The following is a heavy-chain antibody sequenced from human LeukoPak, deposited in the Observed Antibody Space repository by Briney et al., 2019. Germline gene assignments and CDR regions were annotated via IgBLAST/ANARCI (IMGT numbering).Heavy chain of an antibody. CDR2: IGGRSDET. J-gene: IGHJ4*02. CDR1: GFTISTYT. CDR3: ARGTVAGTGGYFDY. D-gene: IGHD6-19*01. Sequence: PGGSLRLSCAASGFTISTYTFAWVRQAPGKGLQWVSGIGGRSDETYYADSVKGRFTISRDNAKNSLYLQMNSLRAEDTAVYYCARGTVAGTGGYFDYWGQGTLVTVSS. V-gene: IGHV3-21*01.